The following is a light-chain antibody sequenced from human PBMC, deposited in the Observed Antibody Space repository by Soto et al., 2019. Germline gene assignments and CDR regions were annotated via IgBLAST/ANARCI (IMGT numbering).Light chain of an antibody. J-gene: IGLJ1*01. CDR3: QSYDSALRGYV. CDR1: SSNIGAGYD. V-gene: IGLV1-40*01. CDR2: TNN. Sequence: QPVLTQPPSVSVAPGQRVTISCTGSSSNIGAGYDVHWYQQLPGIAPKLLIYTNNNRPSGVPDRFSGSKSGTSASLAITGLQAEDEADYYCQSYDSALRGYVFGTGTKVTVL.